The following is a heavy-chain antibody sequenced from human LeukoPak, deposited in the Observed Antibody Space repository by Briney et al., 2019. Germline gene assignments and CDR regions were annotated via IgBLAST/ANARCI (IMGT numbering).Heavy chain of an antibody. J-gene: IGHJ4*02. CDR2: ILYDSSNE. D-gene: IGHD3-22*01. CDR3: AKDGTGGYYYLDY. V-gene: IGHV3-30*18. CDR1: GFTFSSHG. Sequence: GGSLRLSCAASGFTFSSHGMHWVRQALGMGLEWVALILYDSSNEYYADSVQGRFTISRDSSRNTLYLQMNSLRAEDTAVYYCAKDGTGGYYYLDYWGQGTLVTVSS.